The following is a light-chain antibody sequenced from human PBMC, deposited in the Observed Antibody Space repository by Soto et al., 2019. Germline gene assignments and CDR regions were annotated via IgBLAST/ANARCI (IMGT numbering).Light chain of an antibody. CDR2: DVS. Sequence: QSALTQPRSVSGSPGQSVTISCTGTSTDVGGYNYVSWYQQHPGKVPKLMLYDVSKRPSGVPERFSGSKSGNTASLTISGLQAEDEAEYDCCSYAGRDTPYVFGSGTKLTVL. CDR3: CSYAGRDTPYV. CDR1: STDVGGYNY. V-gene: IGLV2-11*01. J-gene: IGLJ1*01.